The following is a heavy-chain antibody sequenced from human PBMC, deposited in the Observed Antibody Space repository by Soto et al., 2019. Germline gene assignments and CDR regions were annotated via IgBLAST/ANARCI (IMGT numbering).Heavy chain of an antibody. CDR1: GFTFSGSA. CDR2: IRSKADSYAT. D-gene: IGHD2-2*01. CDR3: TRAYCSSTSCYSIDY. Sequence: PGGSLRLSCAASGFTFSGSAMHWVRQASGKGLEWVGRIRSKADSYATAYAASVKGRFTISRDDSKNTAYLQMNSLKTEDTAVYYCTRAYCSSTSCYSIDYWGQGTLVTVLL. J-gene: IGHJ4*02. V-gene: IGHV3-73*01.